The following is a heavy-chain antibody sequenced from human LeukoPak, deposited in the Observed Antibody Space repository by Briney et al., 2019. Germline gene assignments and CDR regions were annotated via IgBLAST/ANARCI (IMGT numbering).Heavy chain of an antibody. D-gene: IGHD1-26*01. CDR1: GYTFTGYY. CDR2: INPNSGGT. J-gene: IGHJ5*02. V-gene: IGHV1-2*02. CDR3: ARGEEAIVTDKGYNWFDP. Sequence: ASVKVSCKASGYTFTGYYMHWVRQAPGQGLEWMGWINPNSGGTNYAQKFQGRVTMTRDTSISTAYMELSRLRSDDTAVYYCARGEEAIVTDKGYNWFDPWGQGTLVTVSS.